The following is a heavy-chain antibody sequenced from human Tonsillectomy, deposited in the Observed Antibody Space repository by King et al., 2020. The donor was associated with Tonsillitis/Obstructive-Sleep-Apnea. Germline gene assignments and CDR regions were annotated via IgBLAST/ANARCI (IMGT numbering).Heavy chain of an antibody. V-gene: IGHV4-39*01. Sequence: QLQESGPGLVKPSETLSLTCTVSGGSISSSSYYWGWIRQPPGKGLEWIGSIHYSGSTYYNPSLKSRVTTSVDTSKNQFSLKLRSVTAADTAVYYCARQSYSGSYDYWGQGTLVTVSS. J-gene: IGHJ4*02. CDR3: ARQSYSGSYDY. CDR2: IHYSGST. D-gene: IGHD1-26*01. CDR1: GGSISSSSYY.